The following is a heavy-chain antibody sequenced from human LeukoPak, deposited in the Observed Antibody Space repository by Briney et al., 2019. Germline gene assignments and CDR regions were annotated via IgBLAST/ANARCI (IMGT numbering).Heavy chain of an antibody. CDR2: INPNSGGT. CDR3: ARDIVQQLAEDY. J-gene: IGHJ4*02. CDR1: GYTFTGYY. V-gene: IGHV1-2*02. Sequence: ASVKVSCKASGYTFTGYYMHWVRQAPGQGLEWMGWINPNSGGTDCAQKFQGRVTMTRDTSISTAYMELSRLRSDDTAVDYCARDIVQQLAEDYWGQGTLVTVPS. D-gene: IGHD6-13*01.